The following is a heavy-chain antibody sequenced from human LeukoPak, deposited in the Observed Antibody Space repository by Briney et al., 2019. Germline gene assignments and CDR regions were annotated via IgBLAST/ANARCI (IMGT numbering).Heavy chain of an antibody. CDR3: AVLWSGYLDWFDP. CDR2: IIPIFGTA. Sequence: ASVKVSCKASGGTFSSYAISWVRQAPGQGLEWMGGIIPIFGTANYAQKFQGRVTITADESTSTAYMELSSLRSEDTAVYYCAVLWSGYLDWFDPWGQGTLVTASS. CDR1: GGTFSSYA. D-gene: IGHD3-3*01. J-gene: IGHJ5*02. V-gene: IGHV1-69*13.